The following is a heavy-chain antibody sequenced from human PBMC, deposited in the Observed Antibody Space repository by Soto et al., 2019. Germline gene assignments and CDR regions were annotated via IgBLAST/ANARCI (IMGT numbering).Heavy chain of an antibody. V-gene: IGHV4-30-2*01. CDR2: IYHSGST. J-gene: IGHJ4*02. CDR1: GGSISSGGYS. CDR3: AKDLGYSTGWEPFDY. D-gene: IGHD6-19*01. Sequence: PSETLSLTCAVSGGSISSGGYSWSWIRQPPGKGLEWIGYIYHSGSTYYNPSLKSRVTISVDRSKNQFSLKLSSVTAADTAVYYCAKDLGYSTGWEPFDYWGQGTLVTVSS.